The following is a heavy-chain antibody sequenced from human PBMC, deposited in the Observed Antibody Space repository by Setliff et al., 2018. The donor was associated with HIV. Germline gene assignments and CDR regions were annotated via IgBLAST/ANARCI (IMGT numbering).Heavy chain of an antibody. Sequence: PSETLSLTCTVSGGSISTGGYYWSWIRQHPGKGLEWIGYIYNSGGTYYNPSLKSRITMSIDPSKNQFSLKLNSVTAADTAVYFCARASRWGSIPFDYWGQGTLVTVSS. CDR3: ARASRWGSIPFDY. CDR1: GGSISTGGYY. CDR2: IYNSGGT. J-gene: IGHJ4*02. V-gene: IGHV4-31*03. D-gene: IGHD2-21*01.